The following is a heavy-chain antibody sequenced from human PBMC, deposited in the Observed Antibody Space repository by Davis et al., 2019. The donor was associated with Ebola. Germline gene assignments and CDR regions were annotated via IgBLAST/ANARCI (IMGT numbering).Heavy chain of an antibody. J-gene: IGHJ5*02. V-gene: IGHV4-34*01. Sequence: GSLRLSCAVYGGSFSGYYWSWIRQPPGKGLEWIGEINHSGSTNYNPSLKSRVTISVDTSKNQFSLKLSSVTAADTAVYYCARVGYYYGSGSFRPWGQGTLVTVSS. CDR2: INHSGST. CDR3: ARVGYYYGSGSFRP. D-gene: IGHD3-10*01. CDR1: GGSFSGYY.